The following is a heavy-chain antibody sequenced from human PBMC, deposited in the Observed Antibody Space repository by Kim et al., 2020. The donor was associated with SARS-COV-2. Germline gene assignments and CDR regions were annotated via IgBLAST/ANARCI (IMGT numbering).Heavy chain of an antibody. CDR2: IYYSGST. D-gene: IGHD5-18*01. J-gene: IGHJ4*02. Sequence: SETLSLTCTVSGGSISSSSYYWGWIRQPPGKGLEWIGSIYYSGSTYYNPSLKSRVTISVDTSKNQFSLKLSSVTAADTAVYYCARHLRLPYSYGRFWGYYFDYWGQGTLVTVSS. CDR1: GGSISSSSYY. CDR3: ARHLRLPYSYGRFWGYYFDY. V-gene: IGHV4-39*01.